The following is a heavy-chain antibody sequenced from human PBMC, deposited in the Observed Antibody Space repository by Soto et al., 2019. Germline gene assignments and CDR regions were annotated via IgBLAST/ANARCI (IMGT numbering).Heavy chain of an antibody. Sequence: PGGSLRLSCAASGFTFSSYSMNWARQAPGKGLEWVSYISSSSSTIYYADSVKGRFTISRDNAKNSLCLQMNSLRAEDTAVYYCARDPPGHYYYYGMDVWGQGTTVTVSS. V-gene: IGHV3-48*01. J-gene: IGHJ6*02. CDR2: ISSSSSTI. CDR3: ARDPPGHYYYYGMDV. CDR1: GFTFSSYS.